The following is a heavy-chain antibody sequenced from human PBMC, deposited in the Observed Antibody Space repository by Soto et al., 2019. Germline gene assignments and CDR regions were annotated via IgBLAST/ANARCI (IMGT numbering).Heavy chain of an antibody. CDR3: TNNFV. D-gene: IGHD2-15*01. CDR2: VRSKTNNYAT. CDR1: GFAFYDSA. J-gene: IGHJ4*02. Sequence: DVQVVQSGGGLVQPGGSLKLSCAASGFAFYDSAMHWVRQASGKGLEWVARVRSKTNNYATAYPVSVRGRFTVSRDDSMGTTYLQMDSLKTEDTAMYYCTNNFVWGQGVLVTVSS. V-gene: IGHV3-73*01.